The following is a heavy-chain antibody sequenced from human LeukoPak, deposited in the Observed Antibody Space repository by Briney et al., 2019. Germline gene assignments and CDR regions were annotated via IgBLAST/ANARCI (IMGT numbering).Heavy chain of an antibody. D-gene: IGHD3-22*01. CDR3: ARVRSGSRRYFDY. CDR1: GYSISSGYY. V-gene: IGHV4-38-2*02. CDR2: IYHSGST. Sequence: SETLSLTCTVSGYSISSGYYWGWIRQPPGKELEWIGSIYHSGSTYYNPSLKSRVTISVDTSKNQFSLKLSSVTAADTAVYYCARVRSGSRRYFDYWGQGTLVTVSS. J-gene: IGHJ4*02.